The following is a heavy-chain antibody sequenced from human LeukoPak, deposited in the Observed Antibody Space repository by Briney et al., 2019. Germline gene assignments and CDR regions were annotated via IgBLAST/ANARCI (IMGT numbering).Heavy chain of an antibody. CDR2: ISSSSSSYI. V-gene: IGHV3-21*01. CDR3: ASQFPIAAAGTSY. J-gene: IGHJ4*02. CDR1: GFTFSSYS. D-gene: IGHD6-13*01. Sequence: GGSLRLSCAASGFTFSSYSMNWVRQAPGKGLEWVSSISSSSSSYIYYADSVKGRFTISRDNAKNSLYLQMNSLRAEDTAVYYCASQFPIAAAGTSYWGQGTLVTVSS.